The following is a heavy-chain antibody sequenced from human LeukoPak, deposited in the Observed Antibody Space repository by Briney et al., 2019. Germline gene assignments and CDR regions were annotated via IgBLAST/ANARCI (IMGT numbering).Heavy chain of an antibody. CDR1: GFTFSTFA. D-gene: IGHD3-9*01. CDR2: IFPSGGEI. CDR3: ARGPRYNILTGFKIAEKNFDY. V-gene: IGHV3-23*01. J-gene: IGHJ4*02. Sequence: GGSLRLSCAASGFTFSTFAMIWVRQPPGKGLEWVSSIFPSGGEIHHADSVKGRLTISRDNSRSTLYLQMNSLRAEDTAVYYCARGPRYNILTGFKIAEKNFDYWGQGTLVTVSS.